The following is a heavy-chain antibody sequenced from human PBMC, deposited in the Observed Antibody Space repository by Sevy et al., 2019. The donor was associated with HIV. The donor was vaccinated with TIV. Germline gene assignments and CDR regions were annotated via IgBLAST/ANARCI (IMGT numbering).Heavy chain of an antibody. CDR2: IYSDGTT. D-gene: IGHD5-18*01. Sequence: GGSLRLSCAASGFTVSSNYMTWVRQVPGKGLEGVSVIYSDGTTYHADSVKDRFTISRDNSKNTLYLQMNSLRAEDTAVYYCARGKSGYGYALNYWGQRTLVTDSS. J-gene: IGHJ4*02. CDR1: GFTVSSNY. CDR3: ARGKSGYGYALNY. V-gene: IGHV3-66*01.